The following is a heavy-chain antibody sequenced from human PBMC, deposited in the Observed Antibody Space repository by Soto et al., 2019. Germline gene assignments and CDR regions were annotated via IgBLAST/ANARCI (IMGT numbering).Heavy chain of an antibody. CDR2: NYYSGST. CDR1: GGSISSGGYY. V-gene: IGHV4-31*03. Sequence: QVQLQESGPALVKPAQTLSLTCTVSGGSISSGGYYWSWIREHPGKVMEWIGSNYYSGSTYYNPANKSRVTLSVDTSKSQFSLKLSPVPAADTAVYHSARGVLIWGQGTLVTASS. D-gene: IGHD3-16*01. CDR3: ARGVLI. J-gene: IGHJ4*02.